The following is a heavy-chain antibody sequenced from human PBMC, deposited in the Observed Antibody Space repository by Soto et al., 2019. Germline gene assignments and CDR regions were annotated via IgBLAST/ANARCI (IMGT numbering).Heavy chain of an antibody. CDR3: ARLSTSLWFDP. D-gene: IGHD2-2*01. CDR2: IIPILGIA. CDR1: GGTFSSYT. J-gene: IGHJ5*02. Sequence: ASVKVSCKASGGTFSSYTISWVRQAPGQGLEWMGRIIPILGIANYAQKFQGRVTITADKSTSTAYMELSSLRSEDTAVYYCARLSTSLWFDPWGQGTLVTVSS. V-gene: IGHV1-69*02.